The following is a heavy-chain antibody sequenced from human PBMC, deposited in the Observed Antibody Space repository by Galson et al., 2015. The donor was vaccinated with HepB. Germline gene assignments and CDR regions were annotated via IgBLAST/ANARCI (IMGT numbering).Heavy chain of an antibody. J-gene: IGHJ6*02. CDR1: GGTFSSYA. CDR2: IIPIFGTA. Sequence: SVKVSCKASGGTFSSYAISWVRQAPGQGLEWMGGIIPIFGTANYAQKFQGRVTITADESTSTAYMELSSLRSEDTAVYYCARGGGSYSLGYYGMDVWGQGTTVTVSS. D-gene: IGHD1-26*01. CDR3: ARGGGSYSLGYYGMDV. V-gene: IGHV1-69*13.